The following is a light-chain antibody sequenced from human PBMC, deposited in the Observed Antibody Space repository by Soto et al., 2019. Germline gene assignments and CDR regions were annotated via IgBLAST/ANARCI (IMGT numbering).Light chain of an antibody. CDR2: DAS. Sequence: EILFTQSPGTLRLSPEDRATHTCRASQSVKTFLLWYQHRPGQAPRVLIYDASHRATGIPARFRGSRSGTAFTLTISSLEPEDAGIYYCQQRSHWTPITFGQVTRWRL. CDR1: QSVKTF. V-gene: IGKV3-11*01. J-gene: IGKJ5*01. CDR3: QQRSHWTPIT.